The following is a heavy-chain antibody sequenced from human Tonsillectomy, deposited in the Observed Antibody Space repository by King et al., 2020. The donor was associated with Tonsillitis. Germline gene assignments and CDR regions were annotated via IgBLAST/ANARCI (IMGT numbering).Heavy chain of an antibody. J-gene: IGHJ4*02. CDR3: AGQWAPQGGFEY. CDR2: IYPRDSET. Sequence: DVQLVESGAEVKKPGESLKISCKGSGYSFTSYWIGWVRQTPGKGLEWMGIIYPRDSETRYSPSFQGQVTFSVDKSIRTAYLQWSSLKASDTAIYYCAGQWAPQGGFEYWGQGTLVTVSS. D-gene: IGHD3-16*01. V-gene: IGHV5-51*01. CDR1: GYSFTSYW.